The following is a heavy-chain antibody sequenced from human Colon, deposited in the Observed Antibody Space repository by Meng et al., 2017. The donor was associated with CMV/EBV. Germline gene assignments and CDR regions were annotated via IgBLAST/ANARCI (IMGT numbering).Heavy chain of an antibody. D-gene: IGHD5-12*01. CDR3: ARAREVGYSAYNYYDY. Sequence: DTWSTAGINWVRQATGQGLEWMGWIRTCNGHTKYAKKFQGRVTMTTDTLTSIAYMELTSLTSDDTAVFYCARAREVGYSAYNYYDYWGQGTLVTVSS. CDR1: DTWSTAG. J-gene: IGHJ4*02. V-gene: IGHV1-18*01. CDR2: IRTCNGHT.